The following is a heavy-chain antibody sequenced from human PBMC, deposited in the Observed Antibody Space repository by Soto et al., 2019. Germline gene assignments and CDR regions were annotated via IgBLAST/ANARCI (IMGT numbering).Heavy chain of an antibody. J-gene: IGHJ6*02. CDR1: GGSLSSGPYS. D-gene: IGHD2-2*01. Sequence: ASETLSLTCTVAGGSLSSGPYSWGWIRQPPGKGLEWIGTFYYSGSTNYNPSLESRVTISVDTSKNQFSLKVSSVTAADTAVYYCARLGGYCSSTSCYGYYGMDVWGQGTTVTVSS. CDR2: FYYSGST. CDR3: ARLGGYCSSTSCYGYYGMDV. V-gene: IGHV4-39*01.